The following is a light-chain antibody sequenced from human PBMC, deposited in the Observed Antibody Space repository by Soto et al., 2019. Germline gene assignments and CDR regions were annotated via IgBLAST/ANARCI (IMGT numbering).Light chain of an antibody. J-gene: IGKJ1*01. V-gene: IGKV1-5*01. Sequence: DIQMTQSPSTLSASVGDRVTITCRASQSISSWLAWYQQKPGKAPKLLIYDASSLESGVPSRFSGSGSGTEFTLTISSLQPDDFATYYCQHYNSYSSTWTFGQGTKVEIK. CDR2: DAS. CDR3: QHYNSYSSTWT. CDR1: QSISSW.